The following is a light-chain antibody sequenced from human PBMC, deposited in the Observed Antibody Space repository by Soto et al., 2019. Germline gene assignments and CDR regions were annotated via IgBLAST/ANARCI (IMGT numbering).Light chain of an antibody. J-gene: IGLJ3*02. CDR1: SSDVGGYNY. Sequence: QSVLTQPASVSGSPGQSITISCTGTSSDVGGYNYVSWYQQHPGKAPKLMIYEVSNRPSGVSNRFSGSKSGNTASLTISGLQAEDGADYYCSSYTRSSTWVFGGGTKLTV. CDR2: EVS. V-gene: IGLV2-14*01. CDR3: SSYTRSSTWV.